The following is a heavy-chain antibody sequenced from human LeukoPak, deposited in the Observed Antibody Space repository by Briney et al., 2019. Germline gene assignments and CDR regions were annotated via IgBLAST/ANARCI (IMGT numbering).Heavy chain of an antibody. J-gene: IGHJ5*02. D-gene: IGHD6-19*01. Sequence: PGGSLRLSCAASGFTFSSYAMHWVRQAPGKGLEWVAVISYDGSNKYYADSVKGRFTISRDNSKNTLYLQMNSLRAEDTAVYYCARDGWPVKGERHWFDPWGQGTLVTVSS. CDR2: ISYDGSNK. V-gene: IGHV3-30*04. CDR3: ARDGWPVKGERHWFDP. CDR1: GFTFSSYA.